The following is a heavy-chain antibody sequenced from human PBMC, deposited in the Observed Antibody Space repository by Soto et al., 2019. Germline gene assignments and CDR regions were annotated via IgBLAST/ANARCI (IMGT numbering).Heavy chain of an antibody. D-gene: IGHD3-16*02. V-gene: IGHV4-30-4*01. CDR1: GGSISSGDYY. Sequence: SGGSISSGDYYWSWIRQPPGKGLEWIGYIYYSGSTYYNPSLKSRVTISVDTSKNQFSLKLSSVTAADTAVYYCARAGGLSPSPPYFDYWGQGTLVTSPQ. CDR3: ARAGGLSPSPPYFDY. J-gene: IGHJ4*02. CDR2: IYYSGST.